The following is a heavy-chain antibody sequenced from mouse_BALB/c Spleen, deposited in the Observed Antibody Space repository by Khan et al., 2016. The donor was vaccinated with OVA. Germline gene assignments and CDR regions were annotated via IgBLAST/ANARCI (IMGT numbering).Heavy chain of an antibody. CDR3: ARWGNPRWYFDV. V-gene: IGHV3-8*02. J-gene: IGHJ1*01. Sequence: EVQLQELGPSLVKPSQTLSLTCSVTGDSITSGYWNWIRKFPGNKVEYMGYIGYSGSTYYNPSLKSRISITRDTSKNQCYLQLNSVTTEDTATYYCARWGNPRWYFDVWGAGTTVTVSS. D-gene: IGHD2-1*01. CDR2: IGYSGST. CDR1: GDSITSGY.